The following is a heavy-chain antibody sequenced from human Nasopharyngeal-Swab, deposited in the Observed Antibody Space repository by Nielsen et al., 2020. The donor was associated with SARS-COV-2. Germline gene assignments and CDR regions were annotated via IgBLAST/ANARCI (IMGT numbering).Heavy chain of an antibody. Sequence: GGSLRLSCAASGFTVSSHYMSWVRQAPGKGLEWVSVIYSGGSTYYADSVKGRFTISRDNAKHTLYLQMNSLRGEDTAVYYCTRDIGGKYGYWGQGNLVTVSS. J-gene: IGHJ4*02. CDR3: TRDIGGKYGY. CDR1: GFTVSSHY. CDR2: IYSGGST. V-gene: IGHV3-53*01. D-gene: IGHD4-23*01.